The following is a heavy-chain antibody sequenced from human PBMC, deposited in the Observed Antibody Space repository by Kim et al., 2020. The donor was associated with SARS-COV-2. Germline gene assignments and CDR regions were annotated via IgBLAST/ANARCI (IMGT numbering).Heavy chain of an antibody. CDR3: TRHEDRSSSPLDY. CDR1: GASISSYF. D-gene: IGHD6-13*01. V-gene: IGHV4-59*01. CDR2: FYYSGST. Sequence: SETLSLTCTVSGASISSYFWSWIRQPPGKGLEWIGYFYYSGSTNYSPSLRSRVTISGDTSKNQFSLILTSVTAADAAVYYCTRHEDRSSSPLDYWGQGSLVTVSS. J-gene: IGHJ4*02.